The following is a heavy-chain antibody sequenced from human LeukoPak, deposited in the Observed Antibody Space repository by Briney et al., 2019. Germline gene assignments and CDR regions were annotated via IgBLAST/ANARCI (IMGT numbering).Heavy chain of an antibody. Sequence: GRSLRLSCAASGFTFSSYAMHWVRQAPGKGLEWVAVISYDGSNKYYVDSVKGRFTISRDNSKNTLYLQMNSLRAEDTAVYYCASDMVRGVITFNFDYWGQGTLVTVSS. J-gene: IGHJ4*02. CDR3: ASDMVRGVITFNFDY. CDR2: ISYDGSNK. CDR1: GFTFSSYA. D-gene: IGHD3-10*01. V-gene: IGHV3-30*04.